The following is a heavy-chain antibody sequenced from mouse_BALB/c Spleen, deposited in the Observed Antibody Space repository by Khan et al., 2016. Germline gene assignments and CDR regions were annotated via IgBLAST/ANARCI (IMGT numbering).Heavy chain of an antibody. D-gene: IGHD1-2*01. CDR1: GYTFTTYW. Sequence: QVQLQQSGAELARPGASVKLSCKASGYTFTTYWMQWVKQRPGQGLEWIGAIYPGAGDTRYTQKFKGKATLTAAKSSSTAYMQLSSLASEDAAVYYCARSGATATPFAYWGRGTLVTVSA. J-gene: IGHJ3*01. V-gene: IGHV1-87*01. CDR3: ARSGATATPFAY. CDR2: IYPGAGDT.